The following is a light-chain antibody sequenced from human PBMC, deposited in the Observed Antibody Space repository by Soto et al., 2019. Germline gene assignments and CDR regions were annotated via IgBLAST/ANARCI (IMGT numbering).Light chain of an antibody. Sequence: QSALTQPASVSGSPGQSITISCTGTSSDFGDDYYVSWYQQYPGKVPKVLIYDVSNRPSGVSNRFSGSKSGNTASLTISGLQSEDEADYYCSSYTSSTTSKVFGTGTKVTVL. CDR2: DVS. V-gene: IGLV2-14*01. CDR1: SSDFGDDYY. CDR3: SSYTSSTTSKV. J-gene: IGLJ1*01.